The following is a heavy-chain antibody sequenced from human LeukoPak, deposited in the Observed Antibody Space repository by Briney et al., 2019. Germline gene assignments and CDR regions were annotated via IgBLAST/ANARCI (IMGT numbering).Heavy chain of an antibody. D-gene: IGHD4-23*01. CDR3: AKTVARVALISFDY. CDR2: ISGSGGST. Sequence: GSLRLSCAASGFTFNSYAMSWVRQAPGKGLEWVSAISGSGGSTYYADSVKGRFTVSRDNSKNTLFLQMNSLRAEDTAVYYCAKTVARVALISFDYWGQGTLVTVSS. J-gene: IGHJ4*02. V-gene: IGHV3-23*01. CDR1: GFTFNSYA.